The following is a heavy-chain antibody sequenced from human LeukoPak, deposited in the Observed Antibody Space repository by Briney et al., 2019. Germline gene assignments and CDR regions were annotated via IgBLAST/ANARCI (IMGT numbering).Heavy chain of an antibody. D-gene: IGHD3-10*01. Sequence: GGSLRLSWAASGFTFSSYWMSWVRQAPGKGLEWVANIKQDGSEKYYVDSVKGRFTISRDNAKNSLYLQMNSLRAEDTAVYYCARSPRSNYLVYWGQGTLVTVSS. V-gene: IGHV3-7*01. CDR1: GFTFSSYW. CDR3: ARSPRSNYLVY. CDR2: IKQDGSEK. J-gene: IGHJ4*02.